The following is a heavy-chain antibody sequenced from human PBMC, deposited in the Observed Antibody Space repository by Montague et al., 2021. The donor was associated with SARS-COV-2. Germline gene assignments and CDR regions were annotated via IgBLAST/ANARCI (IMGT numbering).Heavy chain of an antibody. D-gene: IGHD6-13*01. J-gene: IGHJ4*02. CDR1: GGSISGYF. CDR2: IYPSGGIFDSGRT. V-gene: IGHV4-4*07. CDR3: AGDSDFSSWHEAEDYFDY. Sequence: SETLSLTCSVSGGSISGYFWSWIRQPAGKGLEWIGRIYPSGGIFDSGRTNYHPPLKSRVTVSIDTSRNQFSLSLNSVTAADTAVYFCAGDSDFSSWHEAEDYFDYWGQGILVAVSS.